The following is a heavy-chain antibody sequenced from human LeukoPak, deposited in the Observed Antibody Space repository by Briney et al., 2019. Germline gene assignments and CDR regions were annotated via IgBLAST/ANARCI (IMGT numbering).Heavy chain of an antibody. CDR2: INAGNGNT. Sequence: ASVKVSCKASGYTFTSYAMHWVRQAPGQRLEWMGWINAGNGNTKYSQKFQGRVTITRDTSASTAYMELSSLRSEDTAVYYCARDYISSSWYRGREAFDIWGQGTMVTVSS. D-gene: IGHD6-13*01. CDR1: GYTFTSYA. CDR3: ARDYISSSWYRGREAFDI. V-gene: IGHV1-3*01. J-gene: IGHJ3*02.